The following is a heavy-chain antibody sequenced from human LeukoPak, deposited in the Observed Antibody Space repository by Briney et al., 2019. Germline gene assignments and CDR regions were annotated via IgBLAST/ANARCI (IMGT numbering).Heavy chain of an antibody. Sequence: GGSLRLSCAASGFTVSSNYMSWVRQAPGKGLEWVSVIYSGGSTYYADSVKGRLTISRDNSKNTLYLQMNSLRAEDTAVYYCARDGIVGATHVYFDYWGQGTLVTVSS. D-gene: IGHD1-26*01. V-gene: IGHV3-53*01. J-gene: IGHJ4*02. CDR2: IYSGGST. CDR3: ARDGIVGATHVYFDY. CDR1: GFTVSSNY.